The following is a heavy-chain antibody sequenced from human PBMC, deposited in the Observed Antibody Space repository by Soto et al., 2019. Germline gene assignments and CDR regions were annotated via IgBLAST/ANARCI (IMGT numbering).Heavy chain of an antibody. D-gene: IGHD2-2*01. CDR1: GFTFSNYG. V-gene: IGHV3-33*01. Sequence: QVQLVESGGGVVQPGRSLRLPCAASGFTFSNYGMHWVRQAPGKGLEWVAVIWYDGSNKYYADSVKGRFTISRDNSKNTLYLQMNSLRAEDTAVYYCARESADGDYFDYWGQGTLVTVSS. CDR2: IWYDGSNK. CDR3: ARESADGDYFDY. J-gene: IGHJ4*02.